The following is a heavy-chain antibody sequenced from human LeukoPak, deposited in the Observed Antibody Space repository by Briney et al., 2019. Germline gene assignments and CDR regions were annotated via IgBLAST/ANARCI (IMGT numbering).Heavy chain of an antibody. CDR3: AKGMIVVVITGALDY. CDR1: GFTFSSYA. CDR2: ISGSGGST. Sequence: PGGSLRLSCAASGFTFSSYAMSWVRQAPGKGLEWVPAISGSGGSTYYADSVKGRFTISRDNSKNTLYLQMNSLRAEDTAVYYCAKGMIVVVITGALDYWGQGTLVTVSS. J-gene: IGHJ4*02. D-gene: IGHD3-22*01. V-gene: IGHV3-23*01.